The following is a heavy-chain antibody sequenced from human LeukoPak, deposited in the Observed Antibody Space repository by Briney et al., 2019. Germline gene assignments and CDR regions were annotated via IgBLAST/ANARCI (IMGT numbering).Heavy chain of an antibody. J-gene: IGHJ3*01. V-gene: IGHV4-30-2*01. CDR2: IFQSGSP. CDR1: GGPISSGGFP. D-gene: IGHD1-26*01. Sequence: PSHTLPLTRTVSGGPISSGGFPWTCLRHPPGKRLEWIGYIFQSGSPSYNPSLRSRVTISVDTSTNQFSLRLNSVTAADTAMYYCARDRAGLGLLDFWGQGTMVTVFS. CDR3: ARDRAGLGLLDF.